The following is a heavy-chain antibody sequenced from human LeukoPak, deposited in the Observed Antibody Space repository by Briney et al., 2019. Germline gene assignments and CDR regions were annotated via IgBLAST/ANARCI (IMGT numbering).Heavy chain of an antibody. CDR3: ARGGPYYYGSGIDY. CDR1: GGTFSSYA. J-gene: IGHJ4*02. Sequence: SVKVSCKASGGTFSSYAISWVRQAPGQGLEWMGGIIPIFGTANYAQKFQGRVTITADESTSTAYMELSSLRSEDTAVYYCARGGPYYYGSGIDYWGQGTLVTVSS. V-gene: IGHV1-69*13. CDR2: IIPIFGTA. D-gene: IGHD3-10*01.